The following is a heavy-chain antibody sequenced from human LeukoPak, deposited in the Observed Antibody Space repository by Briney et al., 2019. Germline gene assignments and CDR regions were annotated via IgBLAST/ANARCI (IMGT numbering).Heavy chain of an antibody. CDR3: ATDPITMVRGVITHH. CDR1: GYTLTELS. Sequence: ASVKVSCKVSGYTLTELSMHWVRQAPGKGLEWMGGFDPEDGETIYAQKFQGRVTMTEDTSTDTAYMEPSSLRSEDTAVYYCATDPITMVRGVITHHWGQGTLVTVSS. J-gene: IGHJ4*02. CDR2: FDPEDGET. V-gene: IGHV1-24*01. D-gene: IGHD3-10*01.